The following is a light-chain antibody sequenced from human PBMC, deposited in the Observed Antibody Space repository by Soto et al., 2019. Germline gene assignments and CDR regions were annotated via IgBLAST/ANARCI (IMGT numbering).Light chain of an antibody. CDR2: GAS. CDR1: QSVSSG. CDR3: QQYNNWPPYT. J-gene: IGKJ2*01. Sequence: EIVMTQSPATLSVSPGERATLSCRASQSVSSGLSWYQQKPGQAPRLLIYGASTRATGIPARFSGSGSGTEFTLTISSLQSEDYAVYYCQQYNNWPPYTFAQGTKLDI. V-gene: IGKV3-15*01.